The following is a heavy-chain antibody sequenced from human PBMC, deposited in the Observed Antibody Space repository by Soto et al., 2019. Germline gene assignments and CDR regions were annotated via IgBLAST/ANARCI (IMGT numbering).Heavy chain of an antibody. CDR2: IIPIFGTT. J-gene: IGHJ3*01. CDR1: GGTFSSYA. D-gene: IGHD2-21*02. Sequence: QVELVQSGAEVKNPGSSLKVSCKASGGTFSSYAISWVRQAPGQGLEWLGGIIPIFGTTNYAQNFQGRVTITADESTSTAYMELSSLRSEDTALYYCVTDGRTGIVVVTGHDAFDVWGQGTMVTVSS. CDR3: VTDGRTGIVVVTGHDAFDV. V-gene: IGHV1-69*01.